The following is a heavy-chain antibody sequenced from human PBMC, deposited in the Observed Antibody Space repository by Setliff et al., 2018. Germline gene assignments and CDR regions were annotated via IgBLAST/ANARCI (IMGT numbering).Heavy chain of an antibody. CDR2: IFPKTGNT. D-gene: IGHD2-2*01. J-gene: IGHJ4*02. Sequence: GASVKVSCKASGYTFTGYYMHWVRQAPGQGLEWMRWIFPKTGNTNYAQKLQDRATRTTGTSTGPAYLELRSLRSDDTAVYYCSRLVRYCTTTNCQRLSGDEYWGQGTLVTVSS. CDR1: GYTFTGYY. V-gene: IGHV1-18*04. CDR3: SRLVRYCTTTNCQRLSGDEY.